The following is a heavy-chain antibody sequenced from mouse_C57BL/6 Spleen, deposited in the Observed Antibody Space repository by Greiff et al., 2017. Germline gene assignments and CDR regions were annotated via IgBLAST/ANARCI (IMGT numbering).Heavy chain of an antibody. V-gene: IGHV1-82*01. Sequence: VQLQQSGPELVKPGASVKISCKASGYAFSSSWMNWVKQRPGKGLEWIGRIYPGDGDTNYNGKFKGKATLTADKSSSTAYMQLSSLTSEDSAVCFCARGPMDYWGQGTSVTVSS. J-gene: IGHJ4*01. CDR1: GYAFSSSW. CDR2: IYPGDGDT. CDR3: ARGPMDY.